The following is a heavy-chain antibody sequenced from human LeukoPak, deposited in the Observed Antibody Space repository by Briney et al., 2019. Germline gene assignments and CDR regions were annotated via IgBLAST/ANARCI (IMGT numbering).Heavy chain of an antibody. CDR1: GGSISSYY. Sequence: SETLSLTCTVSGGSISSYYWSWLRQPPGKGLEWIGYIYYSGSTSYNPSLKSRVTISVDTSKNQFSLKLSSVTAADTAVYYCARTYYDFWSGDYYYYMDVWGKGTTVTVSS. J-gene: IGHJ6*03. CDR2: IYYSGST. V-gene: IGHV4-59*01. D-gene: IGHD3-3*01. CDR3: ARTYYDFWSGDYYYYMDV.